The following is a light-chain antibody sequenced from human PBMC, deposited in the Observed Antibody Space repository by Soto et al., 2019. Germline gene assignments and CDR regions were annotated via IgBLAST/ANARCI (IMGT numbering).Light chain of an antibody. CDR1: QSVSSN. J-gene: IGKJ5*01. CDR3: QQRSNWPPIT. V-gene: IGKV3-11*01. CDR2: DAS. Sequence: IVLTQIPATLSVSPMERATLSCRASQSVSSNLAWHQQRPGQAPRLLIYDASNRATGIPARFSGSGSGTDFTLTISSLEPEDFAVYYCQQRSNWPPITFGQGTRLEI.